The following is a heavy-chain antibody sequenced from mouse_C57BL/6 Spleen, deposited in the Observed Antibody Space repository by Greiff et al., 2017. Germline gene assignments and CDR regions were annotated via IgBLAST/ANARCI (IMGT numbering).Heavy chain of an antibody. J-gene: IGHJ4*01. Sequence: SGPELVKPGASVKISCKASGYAFSSSWMNWVKQRPGKGLEWIGRVYPGDGDTNYNGKFKGKATLTADKSSSTAYMQLSSLTSEDSAVYFCARGGEFYAMDYWGQGTSVTVSS. CDR1: GYAFSSSW. V-gene: IGHV1-82*01. CDR3: ARGGEFYAMDY. CDR2: VYPGDGDT.